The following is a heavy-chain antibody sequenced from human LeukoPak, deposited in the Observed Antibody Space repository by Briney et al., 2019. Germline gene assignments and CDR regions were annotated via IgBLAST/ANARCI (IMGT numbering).Heavy chain of an antibody. V-gene: IGHV3-66*02. CDR3: ARDPGYSYGSYYGMDV. Sequence: GGSLRLSCAASGFTVSSNYMSWVRQAPGKGLEWVSVIYSGGSTYYADSVKSRFTIFRDNSKNTLYLQMNSLRAEDTAVYYCARDPGYSYGSYYGMDVWGQGTTVTVSS. D-gene: IGHD5-18*01. CDR2: IYSGGST. J-gene: IGHJ6*02. CDR1: GFTVSSNY.